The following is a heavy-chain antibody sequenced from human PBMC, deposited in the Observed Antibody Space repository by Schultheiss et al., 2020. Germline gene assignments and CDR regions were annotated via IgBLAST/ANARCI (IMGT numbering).Heavy chain of an antibody. CDR3: ARDLRGYSYGYPRSITYYYYYGMDV. D-gene: IGHD5-18*01. CDR1: GGSFSGYY. CDR2: INHSGST. V-gene: IGHV4-34*01. Sequence: SETLSLTCAVYGGSFSGYYWSWIRQPPGKGLEWIGEINHSGSTNYNPSLKSRVTISVDTSKNQFSLKLSSVTAADTAVYYCARDLRGYSYGYPRSITYYYYYGMDVWGQGTTVNVSS. J-gene: IGHJ6*02.